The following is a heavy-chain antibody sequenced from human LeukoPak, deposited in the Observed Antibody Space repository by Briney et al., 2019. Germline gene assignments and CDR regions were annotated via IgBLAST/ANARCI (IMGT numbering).Heavy chain of an antibody. CDR1: GFTLDDYA. CDR2: ISWNSGSI. J-gene: IGHJ4*02. CDR3: AKDSIAAAGDFAY. D-gene: IGHD6-13*01. Sequence: SGGSLRLSCAASGFTLDDYAMHWVRQAPGKGLEWVSGISWNSGSIGYADSVKGRFTLSRDNAKNSLYLQMNSLRAEDTALYYCAKDSIAAAGDFAYWGQGTLLSVSS. V-gene: IGHV3-9*01.